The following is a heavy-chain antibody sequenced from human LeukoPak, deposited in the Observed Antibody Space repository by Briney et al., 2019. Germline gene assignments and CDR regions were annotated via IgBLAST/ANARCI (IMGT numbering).Heavy chain of an antibody. CDR2: ISGSGGST. Sequence: GGSLRLSCAASGFTFTSYAMSWVRQAPGKGLEWVSAISGSGGSTYYADSVKGRFTISRDNSKNTLYLQMNNLRAEDTAIYYCAKDYDSSGSSYMDVWGKGTTVTVSS. D-gene: IGHD3-22*01. CDR1: GFTFTSYA. V-gene: IGHV3-23*01. CDR3: AKDYDSSGSSYMDV. J-gene: IGHJ6*03.